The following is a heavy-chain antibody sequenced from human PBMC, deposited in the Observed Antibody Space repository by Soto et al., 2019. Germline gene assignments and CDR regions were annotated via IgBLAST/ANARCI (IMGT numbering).Heavy chain of an antibody. CDR3: ARDPKWDPRGVEAQQDDYFDY. D-gene: IGHD1-26*01. J-gene: IGHJ4*02. CDR1: GYTFTSHA. Sequence: QVQLLQSGAEVKEPGASVKVSCKASGYTFTSHAMHWLRQAPGQSLEWMGWVDTGNGNTKYSQKFQARLIITRDTYANTVGLELSCLTSEDTAVYYCARDPKWDPRGVEAQQDDYFDYWGQGTLVTVSS. CDR2: VDTGNGNT. V-gene: IGHV1-3*04.